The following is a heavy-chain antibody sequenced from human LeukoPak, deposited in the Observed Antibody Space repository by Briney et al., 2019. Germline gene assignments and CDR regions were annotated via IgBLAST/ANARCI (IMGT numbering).Heavy chain of an antibody. D-gene: IGHD6-6*01. V-gene: IGHV1-2*02. CDR1: GYAFTGYY. J-gene: IGHJ6*02. Sequence: GASVKVSCKASGYAFTGYYMHWVRQAPGQGLEWMGWINPNSGGTNYAQKSQGRVTMTRDTSISTAYMELSRLRSDDAAMYYCARLGIAARPGYYYYGMDVWGQGTTVTVSS. CDR3: ARLGIAARPGYYYYGMDV. CDR2: INPNSGGT.